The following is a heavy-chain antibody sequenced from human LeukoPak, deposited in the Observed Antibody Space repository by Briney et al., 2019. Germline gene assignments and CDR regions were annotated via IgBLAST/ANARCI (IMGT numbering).Heavy chain of an antibody. CDR1: GFTFSSYG. J-gene: IGHJ4*02. CDR3: ARPFFSYYYDSSGYNC. D-gene: IGHD3-22*01. V-gene: IGHV3-33*01. CDR2: IWYDGSNK. Sequence: QPGRSLRLSCAASGFTFSSYGMHWVRQAPGKGLEWVAVIWYDGSNKYYADSVKGRFTISRDNSKNTLYLQMNSLRAEYTAVYYCARPFFSYYYDSSGYNCWGQGTLVTVSS.